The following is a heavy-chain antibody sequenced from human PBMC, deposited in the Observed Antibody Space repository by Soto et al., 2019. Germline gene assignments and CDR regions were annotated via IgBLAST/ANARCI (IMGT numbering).Heavy chain of an antibody. D-gene: IGHD1-20*01. J-gene: IGHJ4*02. CDR1: GGSINSGRSS. CDR3: ARVGSEGITGLN. CDR2: IYHSGST. V-gene: IGHV4-30-2*06. Sequence: SETLSLTCSVSGGSINSGRSSWNWIRQSPGKGLEWIAYIYHSGSTYYNPSLKSRVTISVDRSENQFSLKLTSVPAADTAVYYCARVGSEGITGLNWGQGTLVTVSS.